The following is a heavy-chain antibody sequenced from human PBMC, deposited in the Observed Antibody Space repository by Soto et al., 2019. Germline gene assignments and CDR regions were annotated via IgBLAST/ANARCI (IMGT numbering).Heavy chain of an antibody. V-gene: IGHV1-2*02. CDR2: INPNSGGT. CDR1: GYTFTGYY. CDR3: ASTGTWIQLWSRDYYYYYGMDV. Sequence: ASVKVSCKASGYTFTGYYMHWLRQAPGQGLEWMGWINPNSGGTNYAQKFQGRVTMTRDTSISTAYMELSRLRSDDTAVYYCASTGTWIQLWSRDYYYYYGMDVWGQGTTVTV. J-gene: IGHJ6*02. D-gene: IGHD5-18*01.